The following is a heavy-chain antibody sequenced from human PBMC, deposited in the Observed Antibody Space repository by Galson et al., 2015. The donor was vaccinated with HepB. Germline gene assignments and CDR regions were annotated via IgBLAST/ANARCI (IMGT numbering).Heavy chain of an antibody. CDR1: GFTFSSYS. J-gene: IGHJ4*02. Sequence: SLRLSCAASGFTFSSYSMNWVRQAPGKGLEWVSYISSSSSTIYYADSVKGRFTISRDNAKNSLYLQMNSLRAEDTAVYYCARAGSGSNLDYWGQGTLVTVSS. D-gene: IGHD3-22*01. V-gene: IGHV3-48*01. CDR3: ARAGSGSNLDY. CDR2: ISSSSSTI.